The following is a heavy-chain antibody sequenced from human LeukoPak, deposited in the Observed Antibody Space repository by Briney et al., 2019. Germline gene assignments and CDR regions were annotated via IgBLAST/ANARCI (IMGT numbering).Heavy chain of an antibody. CDR1: GFTFVAHA. D-gene: IGHD5-18*01. CDR3: TRGPIQLWLYHGMDV. Sequence: GGSLILSCTVSGFTFVAHAMSWVRQALGRGLEGVGFIRSKTYGGTTEYASSVDGRFIISRDDSTSIAYLQMNSLKTEDTAVYYCTRGPIQLWLYHGMDVWGQGTTVTVSS. V-gene: IGHV3-49*04. J-gene: IGHJ6*02. CDR2: IRSKTYGGTT.